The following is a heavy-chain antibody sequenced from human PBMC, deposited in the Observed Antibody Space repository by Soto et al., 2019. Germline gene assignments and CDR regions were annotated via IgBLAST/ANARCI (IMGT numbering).Heavy chain of an antibody. CDR2: IYYSGNT. CDR1: VGSIRSGGYY. D-gene: IGHD5-18*01. J-gene: IGHJ6*02. Sequence: SETLSLTCTVSVGSIRSGGYYWGLVRQNPRKGLEWIGNIYYSGNTYYNPSLKSLLTISVDTSKNQFSLNLSSVTAADTAVYYCARDRLMATAGTARHYFGLDVWGQGTTVS. CDR3: ARDRLMATAGTARHYFGLDV. V-gene: IGHV4-31*01.